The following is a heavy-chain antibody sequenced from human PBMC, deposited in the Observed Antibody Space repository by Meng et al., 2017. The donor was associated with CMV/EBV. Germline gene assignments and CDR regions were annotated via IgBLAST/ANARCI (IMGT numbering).Heavy chain of an antibody. V-gene: IGHV4-59*01. CDR1: GGSISSYY. J-gene: IGHJ6*02. D-gene: IGHD3-3*01. Sequence: GSLRPSCTVSGGSISSYYWSWIRQPPGKGLEWIGYIYYSGSTNYNPSLKSRVTISVDTSKNQFSLKLSSVTAADTAVYYCARDWITIFDYYYGMDVWGQGTTVTVSS. CDR2: IYYSGST. CDR3: ARDWITIFDYYYGMDV.